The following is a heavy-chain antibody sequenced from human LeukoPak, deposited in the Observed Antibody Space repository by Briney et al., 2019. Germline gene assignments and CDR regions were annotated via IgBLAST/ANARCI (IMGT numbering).Heavy chain of an antibody. CDR2: IYYSGST. J-gene: IGHJ4*02. CDR3: ARVSGSYFYYFDY. Sequence: SETLSLTCTVSGGSISSYYWSWIRQPPGKGLELIGYIYYSGSTNYNPSLKSRVTISVDTSKNQFSLKLSSVTAADTAVYYCARVSGSYFYYFDYWGQGTLVTVSS. CDR1: GGSISSYY. V-gene: IGHV4-59*01. D-gene: IGHD1-26*01.